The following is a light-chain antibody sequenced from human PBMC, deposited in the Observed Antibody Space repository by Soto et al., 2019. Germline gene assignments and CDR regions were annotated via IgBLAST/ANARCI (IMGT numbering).Light chain of an antibody. CDR1: SSNIGSHT. CDR2: SNT. Sequence: QSVLTQPPSASGTPGQTIAISCSGGSSNIGSHTVNWYQQLPGTAPRLLIYSNTQRPSGVPDHFSGSKSGTSASLAISGFQSEYEGDYYCAAWYDSLNGVVFGGGTELTVL. J-gene: IGLJ2*01. CDR3: AAWYDSLNGVV. V-gene: IGLV1-44*01.